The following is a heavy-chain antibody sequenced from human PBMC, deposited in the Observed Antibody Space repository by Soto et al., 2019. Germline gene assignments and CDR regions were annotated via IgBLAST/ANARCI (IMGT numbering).Heavy chain of an antibody. CDR3: TSTWGRVATNAEATRTYDY. V-gene: IGHV3-73*01. CDR2: VRSKPNNYAT. CDR1: GFTFSGSA. D-gene: IGHD5-12*01. J-gene: IGHJ4*02. Sequence: EVQLVESGGGLVQPGGSLKLSCAASGFTFSGSAMHWVRQASGKGLEWVGRVRSKPNNYATSYAASMKGRFTISRDDSKNTAYLQMNSLKTEDTALYYCTSTWGRVATNAEATRTYDYWGQGTLVTVSS.